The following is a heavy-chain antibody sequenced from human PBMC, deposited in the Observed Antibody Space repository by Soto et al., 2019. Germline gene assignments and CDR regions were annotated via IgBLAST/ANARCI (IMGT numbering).Heavy chain of an antibody. CDR1: GFTFSSYG. CDR2: IWYDGSNK. J-gene: IGHJ4*02. V-gene: IGHV3-33*01. CDR3: ARDGGDVLPGDGYTSLDY. D-gene: IGHD7-27*01. Sequence: QVQLVESGGGVVQPGRSLRLSCAASGFTFSSYGMHWVRQAPGKGLEWVAVIWYDGSNKYYADSVKGRFTISRDNSKNTLYLQMKSLRAEYTAVYYCARDGGDVLPGDGYTSLDYWGQGTLVTVSS.